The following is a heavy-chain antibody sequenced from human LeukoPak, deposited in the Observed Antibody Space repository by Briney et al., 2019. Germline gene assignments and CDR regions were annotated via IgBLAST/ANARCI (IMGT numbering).Heavy chain of an antibody. D-gene: IGHD5-12*01. V-gene: IGHV3-30*18. CDR1: GFTFSSYG. CDR3: AKAPALIVATILVYFDY. J-gene: IGHJ4*02. CDR2: ISYDGSNK. Sequence: LPGGSLRLSCAASGFTFSSYGMHWVRQAPGKGLEWVAVISYDGSNKYYADSVKGRFTISRDNSKNTLYLQMNSLRAEDTAVYYCAKAPALIVATILVYFDYWGQGTLVTVSS.